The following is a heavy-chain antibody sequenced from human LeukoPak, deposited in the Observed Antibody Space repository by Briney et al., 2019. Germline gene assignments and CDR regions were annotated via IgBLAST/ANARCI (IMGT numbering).Heavy chain of an antibody. Sequence: GGSLRLSCAASGFTFSSFGMSWVRQAPGKGLEWVSSISSSSRYIYYADSVKGRFTISRDNAKNSLYLQMNSLRAEDTAVYYCARGSNRWWLLFDYWGQGTLVTVSS. J-gene: IGHJ4*02. D-gene: IGHD2-15*01. CDR2: ISSSSRYI. V-gene: IGHV3-21*01. CDR1: GFTFSSFG. CDR3: ARGSNRWWLLFDY.